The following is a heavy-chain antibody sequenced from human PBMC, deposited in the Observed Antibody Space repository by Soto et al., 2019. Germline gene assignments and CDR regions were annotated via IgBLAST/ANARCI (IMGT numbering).Heavy chain of an antibody. D-gene: IGHD6-6*01. V-gene: IGHV3-21*01. CDR3: ARDGIASGGSSHSYYYYGMDV. CDR2: ISSSSSYI. J-gene: IGHJ6*02. Sequence: PVGSLRLSCAASGFTFSSYSMNWVRQAPGKGLEWVSSISSSSSYIYYADSVKGRFTISRDNAKNSLYLQMNSLRAEDTAVYYCARDGIASGGSSHSYYYYGMDVWGQGTTVTVSS. CDR1: GFTFSSYS.